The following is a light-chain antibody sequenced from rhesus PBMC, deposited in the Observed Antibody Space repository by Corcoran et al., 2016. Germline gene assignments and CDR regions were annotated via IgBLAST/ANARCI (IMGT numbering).Light chain of an antibody. CDR3: AAWDNSLTAYI. V-gene: IGLV1-60*01. CDR1: SSNIGRNR. CDR2: NDD. J-gene: IGLJ1*01. Sequence: QSVLTQSPSASEAARKSVTISCSGGSSNIGRNRVSWYQHLPETPPKLLIYNDDRRASGVSDRFSASKSGASASLAISGLQTEDEGDYYCAAWDNSLTAYIFGPGTRLTVL.